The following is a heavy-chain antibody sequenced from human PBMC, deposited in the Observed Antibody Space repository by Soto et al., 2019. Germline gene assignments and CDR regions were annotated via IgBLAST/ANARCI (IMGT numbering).Heavy chain of an antibody. J-gene: IGHJ4*02. CDR1: GFTLSTYG. D-gene: IGHD3-22*01. Sequence: GGSLRLSCAASGFTLSTYGMSWVRQAPGKGLEWVSTVSGDGGSTYYADSVKGRFTISRDNSKNTVYLQMTSLRAEDTALYYCATKAISSGFYPFDYWGQGSLVTVSS. V-gene: IGHV3-23*01. CDR3: ATKAISSGFYPFDY. CDR2: VSGDGGST.